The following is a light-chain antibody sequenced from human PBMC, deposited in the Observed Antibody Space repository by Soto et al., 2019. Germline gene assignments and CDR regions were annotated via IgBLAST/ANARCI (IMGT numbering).Light chain of an antibody. V-gene: IGKV3-20*01. Sequence: EIVLTQSPGTLSLSPGERATLSCRASQSVNSNYLAWYQQKPGQGPRLLMYGASSRATGIPDRLSGSGSGTDFTLTISRLEPEDFAVYYCQQYDNSPRTCGQGTQVEIK. CDR3: QQYDNSPRT. CDR2: GAS. J-gene: IGKJ1*01. CDR1: QSVNSNY.